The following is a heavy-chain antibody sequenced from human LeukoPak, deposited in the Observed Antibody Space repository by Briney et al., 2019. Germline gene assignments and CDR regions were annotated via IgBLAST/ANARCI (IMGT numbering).Heavy chain of an antibody. Sequence: ASVKASCKASGGTFSRYTISWLRQAPGQGPEWMGGIIPIFGTANYAQKFQGRVTITADESTSTAYMELRSLRSEDTAVYYCARDAAIFDSSGYYYLWWGQGTLVTVSS. D-gene: IGHD3-22*01. J-gene: IGHJ4*02. CDR1: GGTFSRYT. CDR2: IIPIFGTA. CDR3: ARDAAIFDSSGYYYLW. V-gene: IGHV1-69*13.